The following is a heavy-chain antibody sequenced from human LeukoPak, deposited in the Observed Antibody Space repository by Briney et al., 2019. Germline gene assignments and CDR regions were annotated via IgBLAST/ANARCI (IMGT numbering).Heavy chain of an antibody. J-gene: IGHJ4*02. CDR2: IYSSGST. Sequence: SETLSLTCTVSGGSISSYYWSWIRQPPGKGLEWIGYIYSSGSTNYNPSLKSRVTMSVDTSKNQFSLKLNPVTAADTAVYYCARHAYYYDSSGYLPYYFDYWGQGTLVTVSS. CDR3: ARHAYYYDSSGYLPYYFDY. CDR1: GGSISSYY. V-gene: IGHV4-59*08. D-gene: IGHD3-22*01.